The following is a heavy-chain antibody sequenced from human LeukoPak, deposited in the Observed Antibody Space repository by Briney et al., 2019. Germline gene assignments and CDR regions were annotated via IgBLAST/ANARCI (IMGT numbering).Heavy chain of an antibody. J-gene: IGHJ6*02. V-gene: IGHV3-66*01. Sequence: PGGSLRLSCAASGFTVSSNYMSWVRQAPGKGLEWVSVIYSGGSTYYADSVKGRFTISRDNSKNTPYLQMSSLRAEDTAVYYCARDTGTTYYYGSGSSDGMDVWGQGTTVTVSS. CDR3: ARDTGTTYYYGSGSSDGMDV. CDR2: IYSGGST. CDR1: GFTVSSNY. D-gene: IGHD3-10*01.